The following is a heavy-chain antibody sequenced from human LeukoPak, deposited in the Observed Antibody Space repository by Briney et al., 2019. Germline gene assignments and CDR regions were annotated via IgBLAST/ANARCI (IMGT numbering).Heavy chain of an antibody. D-gene: IGHD6-13*01. CDR1: RDSVSSNSAP. Sequence: SHTLSLTCAISRDSVSSNSAPWNWIRQSPSRGLEWLGRTYYRSKWFNDYAISVKSRITINPDTSKNQFSLQLNSVTPEDTAVYYCARDRGIAAAGYFGLWGRGTLVTVSS. J-gene: IGHJ2*01. CDR3: ARDRGIAAAGYFGL. CDR2: TYYRSKWFN. V-gene: IGHV6-1*01.